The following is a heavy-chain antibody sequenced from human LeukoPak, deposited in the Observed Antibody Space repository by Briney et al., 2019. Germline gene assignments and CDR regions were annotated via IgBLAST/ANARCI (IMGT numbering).Heavy chain of an antibody. CDR1: GYTFTSYD. V-gene: IGHV1-8*02. CDR2: MNPNSGST. Sequence: ASVKVSCKASGYTFTSYDINWVRQATGQGLEWMGWMNPNSGSTGYAQKFQGRVTMTRNTSISTAYMELSSLRSEDTAVYYCARSSPITYDILTGYYYYFDYWGQGTLVTVSS. J-gene: IGHJ4*02. D-gene: IGHD3-9*01. CDR3: ARSSPITYDILTGYYYYFDY.